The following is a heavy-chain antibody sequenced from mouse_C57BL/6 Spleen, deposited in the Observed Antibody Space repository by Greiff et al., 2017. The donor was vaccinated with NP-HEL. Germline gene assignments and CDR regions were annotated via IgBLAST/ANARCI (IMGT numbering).Heavy chain of an antibody. CDR3: AITAYDYDGAMDY. CDR2: IWSGGST. J-gene: IGHJ4*01. Sequence: VKLMQSGPGLVQPSQSLSITCTVSGFSLTSYGVRWVRQSPGKGLEWLGVIWSGGSTDYNAAFISRLSISKDNSKSQVFFKMNSLQADDTAIYYCAITAYDYDGAMDYWGQGTSVTVSS. V-gene: IGHV2-2*01. D-gene: IGHD2-4*01. CDR1: GFSLTSYG.